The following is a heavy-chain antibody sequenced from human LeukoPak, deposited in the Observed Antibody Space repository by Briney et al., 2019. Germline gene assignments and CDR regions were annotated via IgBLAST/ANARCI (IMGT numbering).Heavy chain of an antibody. CDR3: VREERGLAIDY. J-gene: IGHJ4*02. CDR2: ISSSGDNT. V-gene: IGHV3-64*01. CDR1: GFIFRNYA. Sequence: TGGSLRLSCAVSGFIFRNYAMHWVRQAPGKGREYVSAISSSGDNTYYGNTVRGRFTISRDNSKNTLFLQMGSLRVEDTAVYYCVREERGLAIDYWGQGTLVTVSS. D-gene: IGHD5-12*01.